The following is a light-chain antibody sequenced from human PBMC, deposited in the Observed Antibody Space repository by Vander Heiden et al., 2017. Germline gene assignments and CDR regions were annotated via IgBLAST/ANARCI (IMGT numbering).Light chain of an antibody. Sequence: DIQMTQSPSSLSASVGDRVTLSCRASQSTSSYLNWYQQKTGKAAQLLIYAASSLQSGVPSRFSGSGSGTDFTLTISSLQPADFAAYYCQQNNSSLPFTFGHGTKVDIK. CDR1: QSTSSY. J-gene: IGKJ3*01. CDR3: QQNNSSLPFT. CDR2: AAS. V-gene: IGKV1-39*01.